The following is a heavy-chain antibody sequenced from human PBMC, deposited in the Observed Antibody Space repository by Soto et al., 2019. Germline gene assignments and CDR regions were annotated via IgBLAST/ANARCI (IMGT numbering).Heavy chain of an antibody. CDR2: TYYRSKWYN. Sequence: SQTLSLPCAISGDSVSSNSSACNFIRQSPSRGLEWLGRTYYRSKWYNDYAVSVKSRITINPDTSKNQFSLQLNSVTPEDTAVYYCARVGYCSSTSCHNWFDPWGQGTLVTVSS. D-gene: IGHD2-2*01. J-gene: IGHJ5*02. CDR3: ARVGYCSSTSCHNWFDP. CDR1: GDSVSSNSSA. V-gene: IGHV6-1*01.